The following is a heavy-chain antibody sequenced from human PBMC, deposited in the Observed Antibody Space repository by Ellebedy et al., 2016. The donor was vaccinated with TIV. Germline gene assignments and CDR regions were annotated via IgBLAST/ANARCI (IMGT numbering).Heavy chain of an antibody. CDR3: ARDGKIAARRRLPLNGVDV. CDR1: GGSISSYY. J-gene: IGHJ6*02. D-gene: IGHD6-6*01. CDR2: IYYSGST. V-gene: IGHV4-59*01. Sequence: SETLSLTCTVSGGSISSYYWSWIRQPPGKGLEWIGYIYYSGSTNYNPSLKSRVTISVDTSKNQFSLKLSSVTAADTAGYYCARDGKIAARRRLPLNGVDVWGQGTTVTVSS.